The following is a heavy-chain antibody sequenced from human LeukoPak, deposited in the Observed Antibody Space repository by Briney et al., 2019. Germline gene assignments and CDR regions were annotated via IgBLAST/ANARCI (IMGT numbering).Heavy chain of an antibody. CDR3: AKVEMSTSPGGIDY. CDR2: IRYDGINK. J-gene: IGHJ4*02. D-gene: IGHD5-24*01. Sequence: PGGSLRLSCAASGFIFSNFGMHWVRQAPGKGLEWVTFIRYDGINKYYADSVKGRFTISRDNSKNTLYLQMNSLRLEDTAVYYCAKVEMSTSPGGIDYWGQGTLVTVSS. V-gene: IGHV3-30*02. CDR1: GFIFSNFG.